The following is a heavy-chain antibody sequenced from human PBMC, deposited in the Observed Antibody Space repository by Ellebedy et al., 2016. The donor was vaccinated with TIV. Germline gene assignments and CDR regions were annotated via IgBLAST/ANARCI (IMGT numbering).Heavy chain of an antibody. CDR2: IYTSGST. J-gene: IGHJ3*02. Sequence: SETLSLXXTVSGYSISSGYYWGWIRQPAGKGLEWIGRIYTSGSTNYNPSLKSRVTMSVDTSKNQFSLKLSSVTAADTAVYYCARGLHAFDIWGQGTMVTVSS. CDR1: GYSISSGYY. V-gene: IGHV4-4*07. CDR3: ARGLHAFDI.